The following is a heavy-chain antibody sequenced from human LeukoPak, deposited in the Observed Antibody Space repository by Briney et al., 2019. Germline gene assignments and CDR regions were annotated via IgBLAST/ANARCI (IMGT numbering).Heavy chain of an antibody. J-gene: IGHJ3*02. CDR2: INAGNGNT. V-gene: IGHV1-3*03. CDR3: ARGPLRYFDWLFGDDAFDI. CDR1: GYTFTSYA. Sequence: GASVKVSCKASGYTFTSYAMHWVRQAPGQRLEWMGWINAGNGNTKYSQEFQGRVTITRDTSASTAYMELSSLRSEDMAVYYCARGPLRYFDWLFGDDAFDIWGQGTMVTVSS. D-gene: IGHD3-9*01.